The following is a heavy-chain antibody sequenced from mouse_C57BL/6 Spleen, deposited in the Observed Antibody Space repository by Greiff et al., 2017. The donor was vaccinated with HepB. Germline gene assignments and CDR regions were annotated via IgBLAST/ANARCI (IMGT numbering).Heavy chain of an antibody. J-gene: IGHJ2*01. CDR3: ASSRDGYLYYFDY. CDR2: ISYDGSN. V-gene: IGHV3-6*01. Sequence: EVKLQESGPGLVKPSQSLSLTCSVPGYSITSGYYWNWIRQFPGNKLEWMGYISYDGSNNYNPSLKNRISITRDTSKNQFFLKLNSVTTEDTATYYCASSRDGYLYYFDYWGQGTTLTVSS. CDR1: GYSITSGYY. D-gene: IGHD2-3*01.